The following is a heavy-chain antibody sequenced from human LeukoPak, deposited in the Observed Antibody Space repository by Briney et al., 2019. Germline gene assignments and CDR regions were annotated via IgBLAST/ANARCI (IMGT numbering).Heavy chain of an antibody. D-gene: IGHD2-2*01. CDR2: ISWNSGSI. CDR1: GFTFDDYA. CDR3: ARYCSSTSCQAEGAFDI. J-gene: IGHJ3*02. Sequence: GGSLRLSCAASGFTFDDYAMHWVRQAPGKGLEWVSGISWNSGSIGYADSVKGRFTISRGNAKNSLYLQMNSLRAEDTALYYCARYCSSTSCQAEGAFDIWGQGTMVTVSS. V-gene: IGHV3-9*01.